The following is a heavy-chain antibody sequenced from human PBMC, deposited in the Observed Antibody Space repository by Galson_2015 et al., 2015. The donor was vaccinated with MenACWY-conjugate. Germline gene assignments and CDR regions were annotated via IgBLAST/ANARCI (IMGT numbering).Heavy chain of an antibody. V-gene: IGHV1-18*01. CDR1: GYTFTNYG. Sequence: SVKVSCKASGYTFTNYGISWVRQAPGQGLEWMGWISVYTGNTNSVQKLQGRVSMTTDTSTSTAYMELRSLRSDDTAVYYCATNPLTGAFDIWGQGTMVTVST. D-gene: IGHD3-10*01. J-gene: IGHJ3*02. CDR3: ATNPLTGAFDI. CDR2: ISVYTGNT.